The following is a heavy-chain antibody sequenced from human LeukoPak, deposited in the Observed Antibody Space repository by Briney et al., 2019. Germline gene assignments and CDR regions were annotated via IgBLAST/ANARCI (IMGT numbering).Heavy chain of an antibody. J-gene: IGHJ5*02. CDR2: INLSGGST. D-gene: IGHD6-6*01. CDR1: GYTFTNYY. V-gene: IGHV1-46*01. CDR3: ARERPTIAARSSNWFDP. Sequence: ASVKVSCKASGYTFTNYYMHWVRQAPGQGLEWMGIINLSGGSTSYAQKFQGRVTMTRDTSTSSVCMELSSLRSEDTAVYYCARERPTIAARSSNWFDPWGQGTLVTVSS.